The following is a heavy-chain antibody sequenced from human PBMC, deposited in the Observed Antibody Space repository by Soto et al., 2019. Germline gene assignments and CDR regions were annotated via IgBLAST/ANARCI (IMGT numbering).Heavy chain of an antibody. V-gene: IGHV4-39*01. CDR1: GGSISSSPYF. CDR3: SRRAPEGFDP. CDR2: IDYRGTT. J-gene: IGHJ5*02. Sequence: SETLSLTCTVSGGSISSSPYFWGWIRQPPGRGLEWIGSIDYRGTTYYNASLKSRVTLSLDTSKNQFSLKVNSLTAADTAIYFCSRRAPEGFDPWGQGTLVTVSS.